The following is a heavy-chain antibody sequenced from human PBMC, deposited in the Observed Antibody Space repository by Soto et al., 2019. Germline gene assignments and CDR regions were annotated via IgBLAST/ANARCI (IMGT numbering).Heavy chain of an antibody. Sequence: ASVKVSCKASGYTFTSYDINWVRQAPGQGLEWMGWMNPNSGNTGYAQKFQGRVTMTRNTSISTAYMELSSLRSEDTAVYYCARKYSSSWNYYYYYYXDVWGKGTTVTVSS. D-gene: IGHD6-13*01. J-gene: IGHJ6*03. CDR3: ARKYSSSWNYYYYYYXDV. CDR1: GYTFTSYD. CDR2: MNPNSGNT. V-gene: IGHV1-8*01.